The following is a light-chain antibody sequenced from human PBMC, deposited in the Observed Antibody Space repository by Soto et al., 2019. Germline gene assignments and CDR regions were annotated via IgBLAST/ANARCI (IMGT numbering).Light chain of an antibody. CDR3: SSYTSSSTLYV. V-gene: IGLV2-14*01. J-gene: IGLJ1*01. CDR1: SSDVGGYNY. CDR2: DVS. Sequence: QSALTQPASVSGSPGQSITISCTGTSSDVGGYNYVSWYQQRPGKAPKLMIYDVSNRPSGVSNRFSGSKSGNTASLTISGLQAEDEADYYCSSYTSSSTLYVFGTGTKLT.